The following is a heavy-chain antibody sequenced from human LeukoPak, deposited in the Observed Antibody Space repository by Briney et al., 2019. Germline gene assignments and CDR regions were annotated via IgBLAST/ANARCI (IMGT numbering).Heavy chain of an antibody. V-gene: IGHV4-34*01. CDR2: INHSGST. CDR3: ARGSATIKS. D-gene: IGHD5-12*01. J-gene: IGHJ4*02. CDR1: GGSFSGYY. Sequence: SETLSLTCAVYGGSFSGYYWSWIRQPPGKGLEWIGEINHSGSTNYNPSLKSRVTISVDTSKNQFSLKLSSVTATDTAVYYCARGSATIKSWGQGTLVTVSS.